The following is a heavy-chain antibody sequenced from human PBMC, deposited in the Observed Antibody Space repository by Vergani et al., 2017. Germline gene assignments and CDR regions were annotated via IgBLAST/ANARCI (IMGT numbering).Heavy chain of an antibody. V-gene: IGHV4-39*01. J-gene: IGHJ5*02. CDR2: IYYSGST. CDR1: GGSISSSSYY. D-gene: IGHD6-13*01. Sequence: QLQLQESGPGLVKPSETLSLTCTVSGGSISSSSYYWGWIRQPPGKGLEWIGSIYYSGSTYYNPSLKSPVTISVDTSKNQFSLKLSSVTAADTAGYYCARLGWDSSSWDEGNWFDPWGQGTLVTVSA. CDR3: ARLGWDSSSWDEGNWFDP.